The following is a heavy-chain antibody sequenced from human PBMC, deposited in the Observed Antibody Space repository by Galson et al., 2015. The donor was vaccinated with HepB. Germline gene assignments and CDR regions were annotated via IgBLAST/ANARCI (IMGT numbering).Heavy chain of an antibody. CDR2: INPNSGGT. J-gene: IGHJ6*03. V-gene: IGHV1-2*06. Sequence: SVKVSCKASGYTFTGYYMHWVRQAPGQGLEWMGRINPNSGGTNYAQKFQGRVTMTRDTSISTAYMELSRLRSDDTAVYYCASGVATNYYYYMDVWGKGTTVTVSS. CDR3: ASGVATNYYYYMDV. D-gene: IGHD5-12*01. CDR1: GYTFTGYY.